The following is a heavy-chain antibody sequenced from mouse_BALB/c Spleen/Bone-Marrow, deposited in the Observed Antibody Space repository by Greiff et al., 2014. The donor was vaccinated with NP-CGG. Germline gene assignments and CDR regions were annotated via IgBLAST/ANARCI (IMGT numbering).Heavy chain of an antibody. D-gene: IGHD1-1*01. CDR2: IDPANGNT. Sequence: VQLQQSGAELVKPGASVKLSCTASGFSIKDTYMHWVKQRPEQGLEWIGRIDPANGNTKYDPKFQGKATITADTSSDTAYLQLSSLTSEDTAVYYCASYYYGSSSFAYWGQGTLVTVSA. CDR1: GFSIKDTY. J-gene: IGHJ3*01. V-gene: IGHV14-3*02. CDR3: ASYYYGSSSFAY.